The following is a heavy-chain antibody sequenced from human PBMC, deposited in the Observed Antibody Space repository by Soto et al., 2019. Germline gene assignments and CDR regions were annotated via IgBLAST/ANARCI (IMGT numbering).Heavy chain of an antibody. V-gene: IGHV4-39*07. J-gene: IGHJ4*02. CDR1: GGSISSIVYY. Sequence: SDTLCLTCTVSGGSISSIVYYWGWIRQPPGKGLEWIGSIYYSGSTYYSPSLESRVTISVDMSKNQFSLTLSSVTAADTAVYYCARGQWLDNYWGQGTLVTVS. D-gene: IGHD6-19*01. CDR3: ARGQWLDNY. CDR2: IYYSGST.